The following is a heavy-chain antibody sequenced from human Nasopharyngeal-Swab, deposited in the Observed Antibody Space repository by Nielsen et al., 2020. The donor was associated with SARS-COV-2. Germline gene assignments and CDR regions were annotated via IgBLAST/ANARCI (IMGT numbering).Heavy chain of an antibody. V-gene: IGHV3-48*02. J-gene: IGHJ4*02. CDR2: ISSSATTI. CDR1: GFTFISSG. D-gene: IGHD1-26*01. Sequence: GESLKISCTASGFTFISSGINWVRQAPGKGLEWVSYISSSATTISYADSVKGRFTISRDNAKNSLYLQMDSLRDEDTAVYYCARDHCATTACRFDYWGQGTLVTVSS. CDR3: ARDHCATTACRFDY.